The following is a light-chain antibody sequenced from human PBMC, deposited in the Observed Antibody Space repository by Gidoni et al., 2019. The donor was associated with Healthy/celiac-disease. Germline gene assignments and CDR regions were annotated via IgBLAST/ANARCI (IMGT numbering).Light chain of an antibody. CDR2: NNN. CDR3: AACDDILNGSWV. V-gene: IGLV1-44*01. CDR1: SSNIGSNT. J-gene: IGLJ3*02. Sequence: QSVLTQPPSASGTPGQRVTISCSGTSSNIGSNTVTWYQQIPGTAPKLRIYNNNQRPSGVPDRFSGSKSGTSASLAISGLQTEDEADYYCAACDDILNGSWVFGGGTKLTVL.